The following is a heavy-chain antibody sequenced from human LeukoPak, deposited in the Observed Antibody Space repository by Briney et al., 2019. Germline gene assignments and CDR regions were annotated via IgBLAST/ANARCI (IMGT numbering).Heavy chain of an antibody. D-gene: IGHD6-19*01. V-gene: IGHV4-39*06. CDR2: IYYSGST. CDR1: GVSISSSSYY. CDR3: ARGTLYRGWSYYLDF. J-gene: IGHJ4*02. Sequence: SETLSLTCTVSGVSISSSSYYWGWIRQPPGKGLEWIGSIYYSGSTNYNPSLKSRVTISVDTSKNQFPLKLSSVTAADTAVYYCARGTLYRGWSYYLDFWGQGSQVTVSS.